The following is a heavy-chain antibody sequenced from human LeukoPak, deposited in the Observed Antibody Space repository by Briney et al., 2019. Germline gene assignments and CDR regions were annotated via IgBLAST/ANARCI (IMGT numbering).Heavy chain of an antibody. D-gene: IGHD2-15*01. CDR3: ARDSGGSSPFDY. CDR1: GFNFSSYE. Sequence: GGSLRLSCAASGFNFSSYEMHWVRQAPGKGLEWVSYISNSGSTIYYADSVKGRFTISRDNAKNSLYLQMNSLRAEDTAVYYCARDSGGSSPFDYWGQGTLVTVSS. CDR2: ISNSGSTI. J-gene: IGHJ4*02. V-gene: IGHV3-48*03.